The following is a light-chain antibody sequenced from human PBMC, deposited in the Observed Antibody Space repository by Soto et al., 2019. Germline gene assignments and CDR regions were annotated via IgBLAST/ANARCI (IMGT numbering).Light chain of an antibody. CDR3: QSYDSSLSASYV. Sequence: QSVLTLPPSVSGAPGQRVTISCTGSSSNIGAGYAVHWYQQLPGKAPKLLIYGNTNRPSGVPDRFSGSKSGTSASLAITGLQAEDEADYYCQSYDSSLSASYVFGGGTKVTVL. CDR2: GNT. CDR1: SSNIGAGYA. V-gene: IGLV1-40*01. J-gene: IGLJ1*01.